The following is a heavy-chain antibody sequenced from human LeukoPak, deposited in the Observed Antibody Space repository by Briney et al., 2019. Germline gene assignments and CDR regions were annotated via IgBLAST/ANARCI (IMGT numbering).Heavy chain of an antibody. D-gene: IGHD3-3*01. J-gene: IGHJ4*02. Sequence: GGSLRLSCAASGFTFSSYSMNWVRQAPGKGLEWVSYISSSSSTIYYADSVKGRFTISRDNAKNSLYLQMNSLRAEDTAVCYCASGISYYDFWSGYYGGFDYWGQGTLVTVSS. CDR1: GFTFSSYS. CDR3: ASGISYYDFWSGYYGGFDY. V-gene: IGHV3-48*01. CDR2: ISSSSSTI.